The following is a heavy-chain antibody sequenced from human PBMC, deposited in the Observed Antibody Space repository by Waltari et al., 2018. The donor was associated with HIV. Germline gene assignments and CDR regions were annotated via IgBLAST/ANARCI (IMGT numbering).Heavy chain of an antibody. CDR3: AGVSFDRKGSYTSYFFNS. Sequence: GQLFESGPGLVRPSQTLALTCTVTGDSFISANYHWAWIRQTPGEGLDCVGHVVYNETTSGNPSLKSRLSISIDKTKKQFSLKLDSVPAADAAVFFCAGVSFDRKGSYTSYFFNSWGGGILVTVTA. CDR2: VVYNETT. D-gene: IGHD3-9*01. J-gene: IGHJ4*02. V-gene: IGHV4-30-4*08. CDR1: GDSFISANYH.